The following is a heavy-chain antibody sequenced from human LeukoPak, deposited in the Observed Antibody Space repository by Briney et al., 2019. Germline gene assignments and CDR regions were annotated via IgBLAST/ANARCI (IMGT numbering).Heavy chain of an antibody. Sequence: GGSLRLSCAASGFTFSTYAMHWVRQAPGKGLEWVAVISYDGNKKYYTDSVKGRFILSRDNSKNTLYLQMNSLRAEDTAVYYCARAQLSGWYAPYWGQGTLVTVSS. CDR1: GFTFSTYA. CDR3: ARAQLSGWYAPY. D-gene: IGHD6-19*01. J-gene: IGHJ4*02. V-gene: IGHV3-30-3*01. CDR2: ISYDGNKK.